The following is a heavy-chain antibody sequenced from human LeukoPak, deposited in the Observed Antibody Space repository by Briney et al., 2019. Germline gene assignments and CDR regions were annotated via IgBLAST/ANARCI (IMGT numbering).Heavy chain of an antibody. D-gene: IGHD3-3*01. J-gene: IGHJ4*02. CDR3: ATLWDDFWSGGAGY. CDR1: GYTFTDYY. Sequence: ATVKISCKXSGYTFTDYYMHWVQQAPGKGLEWMGLVDHEDGETIYAEKFQGRVTITADTSTDTAYMELSSLRSEDTAVYYCATLWDDFWSGGAGYWGQGTLVTVSS. V-gene: IGHV1-69-2*01. CDR2: VDHEDGET.